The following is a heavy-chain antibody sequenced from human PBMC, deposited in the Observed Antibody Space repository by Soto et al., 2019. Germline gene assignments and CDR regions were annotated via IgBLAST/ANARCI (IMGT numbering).Heavy chain of an antibody. J-gene: IGHJ4*02. D-gene: IGHD1-7*01. CDR1: GYSFTSYW. Sequence: PGESLKISCKGSGYSFTSYWIGLVRQMHGKGLEWMAITYPGDSDTRYSPSFQGQVTISADKSISTGYVQWSSLKASDTAMYYCARALELRFYFDYWGQGTLVTVSS. CDR3: ARALELRFYFDY. V-gene: IGHV5-51*01. CDR2: TYPGDSDT.